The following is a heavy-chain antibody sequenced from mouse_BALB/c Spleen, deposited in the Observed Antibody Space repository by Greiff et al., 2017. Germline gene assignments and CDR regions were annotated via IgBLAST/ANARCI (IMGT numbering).Heavy chain of an antibody. CDR3: ARSPYYYGSSYDYAMDY. J-gene: IGHJ4*01. CDR2: IDPANGNT. V-gene: IGHV14-3*02. D-gene: IGHD1-1*01. CDR1: GFNIKDTY. Sequence: EVQLQQSGAELVKPGASVKLSCTASGFNIKDTYMHWVKQRPEQGLEWIGRIDPANGNTKYDPKFQGKATITADTSSNTAYLQLSSLTSEDTAVYYRARSPYYYGSSYDYAMDYWGQGTSVTVSS.